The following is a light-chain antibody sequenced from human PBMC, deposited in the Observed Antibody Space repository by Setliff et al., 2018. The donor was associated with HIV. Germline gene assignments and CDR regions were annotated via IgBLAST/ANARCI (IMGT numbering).Light chain of an antibody. V-gene: IGLV1-40*01. Sequence: QSVLTQPPSVSGAPGQRVTISCTGSTSNIGAGYDVHWYQQLPGTAPTVLIFGNTNRPSGVPDRFSGSKSGTSASLAITGLLAGDEADYYCQSYDSSLSGVLFGGGTKVTVL. CDR3: QSYDSSLSGVL. CDR2: GNT. J-gene: IGLJ2*01. CDR1: TSNIGAGYD.